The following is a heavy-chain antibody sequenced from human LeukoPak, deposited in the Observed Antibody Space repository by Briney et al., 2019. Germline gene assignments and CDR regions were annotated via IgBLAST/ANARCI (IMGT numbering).Heavy chain of an antibody. CDR3: AKDGGRVVVLPALGLGY. CDR2: ISYNGSKI. V-gene: IGHV3-30*18. CDR1: GFTFSTYG. Sequence: PGRSLRLSCVASGFTFSTYGMHWVRQAPGKGLEWVAVISYNGSKIYYADSVKGRFTISRDNSKNTLHQQMNSLGAEDTAVYYCAKDGGRVVVLPALGLGYWGQGTLVTVSS. D-gene: IGHD2-2*01. J-gene: IGHJ4*02.